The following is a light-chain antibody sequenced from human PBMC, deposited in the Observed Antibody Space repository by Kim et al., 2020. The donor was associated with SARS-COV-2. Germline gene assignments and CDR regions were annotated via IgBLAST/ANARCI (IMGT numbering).Light chain of an antibody. V-gene: IGKV1-27*01. Sequence: SASVGDRATITCRASQGINNYLAWYQQKPGKIPTLLIYAASTLQSGVPSRFSGSGSGTDFTLTINSLQPEDVATYYCQKYNSVLTFGQGTRLEIK. CDR1: QGINNY. CDR2: AAS. J-gene: IGKJ5*01. CDR3: QKYNSVLT.